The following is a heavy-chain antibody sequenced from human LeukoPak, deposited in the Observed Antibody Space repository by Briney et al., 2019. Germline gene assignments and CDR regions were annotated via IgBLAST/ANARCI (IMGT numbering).Heavy chain of an antibody. CDR1: GFTFSSYS. CDR2: ISSSSSYI. V-gene: IGHV3-21*01. D-gene: IGHD5-24*01. CDR3: ARVPARCLQYDY. J-gene: IGHJ4*02. Sequence: KPGGSLRLSCAASGFTFSSYSMNWVRQAPGKGLEWVSSISSSSSYIYYADSVKGRFTISRDNAKNSLYLQMNSLRAEDTAVYYCARVPARCLQYDYWGQGTLVTVSS.